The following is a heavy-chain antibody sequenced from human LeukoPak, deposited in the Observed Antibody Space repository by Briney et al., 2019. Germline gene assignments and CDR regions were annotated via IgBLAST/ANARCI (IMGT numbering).Heavy chain of an antibody. CDR3: AKGDLNVVVPAAIPLGIDY. CDR1: GFTFSGYS. J-gene: IGHJ4*02. CDR2: ISGSGGST. V-gene: IGHV3-23*01. D-gene: IGHD2-2*02. Sequence: GGSLRLSCAASGFTFSGYSMSWVRQAPGKGLEWVSAISGSGGSTYYADSVKGRFTISRDNSKNTLYLQMNSLRAEDTAVYYCAKGDLNVVVPAAIPLGIDYWGQGTLVTVSS.